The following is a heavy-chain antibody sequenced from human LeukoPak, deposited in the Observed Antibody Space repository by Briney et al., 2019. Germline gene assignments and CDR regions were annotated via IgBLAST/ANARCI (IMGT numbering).Heavy chain of an antibody. J-gene: IGHJ4*02. V-gene: IGHV4-38-2*02. CDR3: ARGEQQKDHPGWESYYFDY. D-gene: IGHD6-13*01. CDR1: AYSISSGYY. Sequence: PSETLSLTCTVSAYSISSGYYWGWIRQPPGKGLEWIGSIYYSGSTYYNPSLKSRVTISVDTSKNQFSLKLSSVTAADTAVYYCARGEQQKDHPGWESYYFDYWGQGTLVTVSS. CDR2: IYYSGST.